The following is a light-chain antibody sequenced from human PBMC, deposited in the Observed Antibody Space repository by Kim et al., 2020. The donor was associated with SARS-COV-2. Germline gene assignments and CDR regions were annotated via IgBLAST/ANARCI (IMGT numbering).Light chain of an antibody. CDR3: GSRDNNGPGV. V-gene: IGLV3-19*01. CDR2: DKN. J-gene: IGLJ3*02. Sequence: ALGQTVRITYQGDSLRKYPASWYQQKPGQAPILVMHDKNNVRPSGVPVRFSGSNSGNTAFLTMTGAQVEDEAAYYCGSRDNNGPGVFGGGTQLTVL. CDR1: SLRKYP.